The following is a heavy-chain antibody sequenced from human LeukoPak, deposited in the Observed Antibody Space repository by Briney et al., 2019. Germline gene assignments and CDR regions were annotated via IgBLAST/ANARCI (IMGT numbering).Heavy chain of an antibody. CDR3: ARTDCSGHPSFDI. D-gene: IGHD2-15*01. CDR1: GGSIRGYY. V-gene: IGHV4-59*01. J-gene: IGHJ3*02. Sequence: SKTLSLTCTVSGGSIRGYYWSWIRQPRGKGLEWIGYIYYTGSTNYNPSLKSRVTISVDTSKNQFSLKLSSVTAADTAVYHCARTDCSGHPSFDIWGQGTMVTVSS. CDR2: IYYTGST.